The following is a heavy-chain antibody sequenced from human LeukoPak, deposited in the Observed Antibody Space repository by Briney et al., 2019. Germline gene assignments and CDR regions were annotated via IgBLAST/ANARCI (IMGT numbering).Heavy chain of an antibody. CDR3: ARGITSRPLGY. CDR2: INHSGST. V-gene: IGHV4-34*01. Sequence: SETLSLTCAVYGGSFSGYYWSWIRQPPGKGLEWIGEINHSGSTNYNPSLKSRVTISVDTSRNQFSLKLSSVTAADTAVYYCARGITSRPLGYWGQGTLVTVSS. CDR1: GGSFSGYY. J-gene: IGHJ4*02. D-gene: IGHD2-2*01.